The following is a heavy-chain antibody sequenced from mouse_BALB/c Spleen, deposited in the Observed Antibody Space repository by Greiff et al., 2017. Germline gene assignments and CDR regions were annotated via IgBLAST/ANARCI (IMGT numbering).Heavy chain of an antibody. J-gene: IGHJ3*01. Sequence: VKVVESGPGLVAPSQSLSITCTVSGFSLTSYGVHWVRQPPGKGLEWLGVIWAGGSTNYNSALMSRLSISKDNSKSQVFLKMNSLQTDDTAMYYCAREDRYDGAWFAYWGQGTLVTVSA. CDR3: AREDRYDGAWFAY. CDR2: IWAGGST. V-gene: IGHV2-9*02. D-gene: IGHD2-14*01. CDR1: GFSLTSYG.